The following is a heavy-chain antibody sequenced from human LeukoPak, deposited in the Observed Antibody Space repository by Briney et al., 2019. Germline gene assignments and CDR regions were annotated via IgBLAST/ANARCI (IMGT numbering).Heavy chain of an antibody. Sequence: ASVKVSCKASGYTFTNFYIHWMRQAPGQGLEWMGWINPDNGVTDYAQKFQGRVTMTGDTSISAVYVELSRLRSDDTAVYYCARSDSYTWFDPWGQGTLVTVSS. CDR1: GYTFTNFY. J-gene: IGHJ5*02. CDR2: INPDNGVT. CDR3: ARSDSYTWFDP. D-gene: IGHD2-21*01. V-gene: IGHV1-2*02.